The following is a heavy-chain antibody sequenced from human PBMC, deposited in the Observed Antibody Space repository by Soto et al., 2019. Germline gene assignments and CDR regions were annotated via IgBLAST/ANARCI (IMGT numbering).Heavy chain of an antibody. V-gene: IGHV1-3*01. CDR1: GYTFTNYA. CDR3: SRDGGVAGNINFDY. CDR2: INAGNGNT. J-gene: IGHJ4*02. Sequence: QVQLVQSGAEVKKPGASVKVSCKASGYTFTNYAMHWVRQAPGQRLEWMGWINAGNGNTKYSQKFQGRVTITRDTTAITAYMELSSLRSEETAVYYCSRDGGVAGNINFDYWGQGTLVTVSS. D-gene: IGHD6-19*01.